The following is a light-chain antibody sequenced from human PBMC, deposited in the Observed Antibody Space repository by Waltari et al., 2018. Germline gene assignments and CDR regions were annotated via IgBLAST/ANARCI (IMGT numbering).Light chain of an antibody. CDR2: VNSDGSH. Sequence: QLVLTQSPSASASLGASVKLTCTLSSGHSSNVIAWHQQQPEKGPRYLMKVNSDGSHSKGDKIPDLFSGSSSGAERYLTISSLQSEDEADYYCQTGGHGTWVFGGGTKLTVL. CDR3: QTGGHGTWV. CDR1: SGHSSNV. J-gene: IGLJ3*02. V-gene: IGLV4-69*01.